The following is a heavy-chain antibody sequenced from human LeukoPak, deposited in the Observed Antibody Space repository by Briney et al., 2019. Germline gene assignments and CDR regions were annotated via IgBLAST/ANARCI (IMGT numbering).Heavy chain of an antibody. CDR2: LTVSGGNT. V-gene: IGHV3-23*01. CDR3: AREGGPYRPLDY. J-gene: IGHJ4*02. Sequence: PGGSLRLSCAASGFTFSSYAMNWVRQAPGKGLEWVSGLTVSGGNTFYANSVKGRFTISRDNSKNTLYLEMNSLRAEDTAVYYCAREGGPYRPLDYSGQGTLVTVAS. CDR1: GFTFSSYA.